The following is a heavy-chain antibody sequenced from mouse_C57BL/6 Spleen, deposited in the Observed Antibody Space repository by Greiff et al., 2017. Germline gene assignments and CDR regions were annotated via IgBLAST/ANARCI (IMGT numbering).Heavy chain of an antibody. Sequence: EVPLVESGGDLVKPGGSLKLSCAASGFTFSSYGMSWVRPTPDKRLEWVATISSGGSYTSYPDSVKGRFTISRDNAKNTQYLQRSSLKSEDTVMYYCARHSNGDEDDYWGQGTTLTVSS. CDR2: ISSGGSYT. CDR1: GFTFSSYG. D-gene: IGHD4-1*01. V-gene: IGHV5-6*01. J-gene: IGHJ2*01. CDR3: ARHSNGDEDDY.